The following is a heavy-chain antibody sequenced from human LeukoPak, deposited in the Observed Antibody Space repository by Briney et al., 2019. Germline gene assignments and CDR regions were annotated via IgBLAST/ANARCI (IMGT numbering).Heavy chain of an antibody. J-gene: IGHJ4*02. CDR3: ARGGVVVAATGSDY. CDR2: INPNSGGT. CDR1: GYTFTGYY. Sequence: ASVKVSCKASGYTFTGYYMHWVRQAPGQGLEWMGWINPNSGGTNYAQKFQGRVTMTRDTSISTAYMELSRLRSGDTAVYYCARGGVVVAATGSDYWGQGTLVTVSS. D-gene: IGHD2-15*01. V-gene: IGHV1-2*02.